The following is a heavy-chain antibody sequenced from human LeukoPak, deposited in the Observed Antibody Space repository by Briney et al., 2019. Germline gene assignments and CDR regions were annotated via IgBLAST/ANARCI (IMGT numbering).Heavy chain of an antibody. CDR3: ARYPTISDAFDI. D-gene: IGHD3-9*01. V-gene: IGHV3-48*03. J-gene: IGHJ3*02. CDR2: ISSSGSTI. Sequence: GGSLRLSCAASGFTFSSYEMNRVRQAPGKGLEWVSYISSSGSTIYYADSVKGRFTISGDNAKNSLYLQMNSLRAEDTAVYYCARYPTISDAFDIWGQGTMVTVSS. CDR1: GFTFSSYE.